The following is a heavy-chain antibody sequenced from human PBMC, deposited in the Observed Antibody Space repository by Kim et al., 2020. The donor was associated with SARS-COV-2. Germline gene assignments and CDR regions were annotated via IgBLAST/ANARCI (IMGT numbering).Heavy chain of an antibody. V-gene: IGHV1-18*01. D-gene: IGHD1-26*01. Sequence: ASVKVSCKASGYTFTSYGISWGRQAPGQGLEWMGWISAYNVNTNYAQKPQGRVTMTTDTTTSTAYMEVRSLRTGDTAVYYCARPTHYSGSYYGYWGQGTLVTVS. J-gene: IGHJ4*02. CDR3: ARPTHYSGSYYGY. CDR1: GYTFTSYG. CDR2: ISAYNVNT.